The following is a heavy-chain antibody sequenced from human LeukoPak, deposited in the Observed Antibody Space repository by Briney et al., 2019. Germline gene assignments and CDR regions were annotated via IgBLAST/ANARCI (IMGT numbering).Heavy chain of an antibody. J-gene: IGHJ1*01. Sequence: ASVKVSRKASGYTFTSYGISWVRQAPGQGLEWMGWISAYNGNTNYAQKLQGRVTMTTDTSTSTAYMELRSLRSEDTAVYYCASYIVGATSATERYFQHWGQGTLVTVSS. CDR3: ASYIVGATSATERYFQH. D-gene: IGHD1-26*01. CDR1: GYTFTSYG. CDR2: ISAYNGNT. V-gene: IGHV1-18*01.